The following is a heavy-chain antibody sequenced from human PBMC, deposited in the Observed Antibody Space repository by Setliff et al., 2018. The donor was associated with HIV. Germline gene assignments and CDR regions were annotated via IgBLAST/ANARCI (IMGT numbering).Heavy chain of an antibody. D-gene: IGHD4-17*01. V-gene: IGHV7-4-1*02. CDR3: ARALYGDYGGDVNWMDP. J-gene: IGHJ5*02. CDR2: INTNSGSP. Sequence: ASVKVSXKASGYTFINYAMNWVRQAPGQGLEWMGWINTNSGSPTYAQAFTGRFVFSVDTSVTTAYLQISSLKAEDTAIYYCARALYGDYGGDVNWMDPWGQGTLVTVSS. CDR1: GYTFINYA.